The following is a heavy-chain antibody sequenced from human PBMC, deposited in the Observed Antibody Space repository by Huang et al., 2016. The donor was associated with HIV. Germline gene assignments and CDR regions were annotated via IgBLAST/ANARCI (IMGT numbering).Heavy chain of an antibody. D-gene: IGHD4-17*01. CDR3: VMGYGDYGDAFDI. J-gene: IGHJ3*02. V-gene: IGHV1-45*02. Sequence: QMQLVQSGAEVKKTGSSVKVSCKASGYTFTYRYLHWVRQAPGEALEGMGWITPVNGNTNYAQKFQYRVTITRDRSMSTAYMELSSLRSEDTAMYYCVMGYGDYGDAFDIWGQGTMVTVSS. CDR1: GYTFTYRY. CDR2: ITPVNGNT.